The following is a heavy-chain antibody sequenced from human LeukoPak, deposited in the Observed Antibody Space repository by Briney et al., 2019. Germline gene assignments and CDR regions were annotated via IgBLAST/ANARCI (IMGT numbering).Heavy chain of an antibody. J-gene: IGHJ4*02. D-gene: IGHD7-27*01. CDR2: ISAYNGNT. CDR3: ARVLTTGEHFAY. Sequence: ASVKVSCKASGYTFTGYGISWVRQAPGQGLEWMGWISAYNGNTNYAQKLQGRVTMTTDTSTSTAYMELRSLRSDDTAVYYCARVLTTGEHFAYWGQGTLVTVSS. V-gene: IGHV1-18*01. CDR1: GYTFTGYG.